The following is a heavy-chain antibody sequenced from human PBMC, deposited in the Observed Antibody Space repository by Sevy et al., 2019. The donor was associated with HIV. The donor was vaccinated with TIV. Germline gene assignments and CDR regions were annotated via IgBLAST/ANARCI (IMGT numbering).Heavy chain of an antibody. D-gene: IGHD1-26*01. V-gene: IGHV5-51*01. CDR2: IYPSDSDT. CDR1: GYRFTSYW. Sequence: GESLKISCKGSGYRFTSYWIAWVRQMPGKGLEWMGIIYPSDSDTTDSPSFQGQVTISVDKCISTAYLQWSSLKASDTAMYYCASPVSWVSGSYDAFDIWGQGTMVTVSS. J-gene: IGHJ3*02. CDR3: ASPVSWVSGSYDAFDI.